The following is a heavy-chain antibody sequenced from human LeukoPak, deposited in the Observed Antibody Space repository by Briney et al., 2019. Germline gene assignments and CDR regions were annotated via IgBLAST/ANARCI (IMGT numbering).Heavy chain of an antibody. CDR3: ARVSSWYYYDSSGYYPFDY. J-gene: IGHJ4*02. Sequence: SVKVSCKSSVGTFSIYAISWVRQAPGQGHEWMGRIIPNLGIANYAQKFQGRLTIPADKSTSTAYMELSSLRSEDTAVYYCARVSSWYYYDSSGYYPFDYWGQGTLVTVSS. V-gene: IGHV1-69*04. CDR1: VGTFSIYA. CDR2: IIPNLGIA. D-gene: IGHD3-22*01.